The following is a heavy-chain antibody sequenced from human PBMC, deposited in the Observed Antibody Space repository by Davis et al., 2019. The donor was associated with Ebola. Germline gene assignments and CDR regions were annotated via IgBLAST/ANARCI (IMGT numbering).Heavy chain of an antibody. D-gene: IGHD6-19*01. CDR3: ARDRVRRGAVAGFYFDY. V-gene: IGHV1-69*13. J-gene: IGHJ4*02. Sequence: SVKVSCKASGGTFSSYAISWVRQAPGQGLEWMGGIIPIFGTAHYAQKFQGRVTITADESTSTAYMELSSLRSEDTAVYYCARDRVRRGAVAGFYFDYWGQGTLVTVSS. CDR2: IIPIFGTA. CDR1: GGTFSSYA.